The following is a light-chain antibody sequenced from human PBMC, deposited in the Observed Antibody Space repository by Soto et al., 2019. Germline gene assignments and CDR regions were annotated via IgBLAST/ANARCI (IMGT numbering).Light chain of an antibody. V-gene: IGKV4-1*01. CDR1: RSVLHSSNNQNY. CDR3: QQYYSAPYT. Sequence: DNVMTQTPDSLAVSLGERATINCKSSRSVLHSSNNQNYLAWYQQKPRQSPKLLIYWASTRESGVPDRFSGSGSGTDFTLTINDLQAEDVAVYYCQQYYSAPYTFGQGSQVEIK. CDR2: WAS. J-gene: IGKJ2*01.